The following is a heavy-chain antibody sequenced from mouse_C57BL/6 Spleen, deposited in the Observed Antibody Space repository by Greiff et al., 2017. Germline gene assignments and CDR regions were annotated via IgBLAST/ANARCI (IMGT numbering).Heavy chain of an antibody. CDR3: ARWSSGYDAY. CDR1: GYTFTSYW. Sequence: QVQLQQPGAELVRPGSSVKLSCKASGYTFTSYWMHWVKQRPIQGLEWIGNIDPSDSETHYNQKFKDKATLTVDKSSSTAYMQLSSLTSEDSAVYYCARWSSGYDAYGGQGTLVTVSA. J-gene: IGHJ3*01. CDR2: IDPSDSET. V-gene: IGHV1-52*01. D-gene: IGHD3-2*02.